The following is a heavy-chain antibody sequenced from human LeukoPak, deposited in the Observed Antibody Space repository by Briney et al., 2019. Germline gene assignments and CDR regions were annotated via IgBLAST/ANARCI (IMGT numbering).Heavy chain of an antibody. CDR2: INHSGSP. V-gene: IGHV4-34*01. CDR1: GGSFSGYY. D-gene: IGHD2-2*01. Sequence: SETLSLTCAVYGGSFSGYYWSWIRQPPGKGLEWIGEINHSGSPNYNPSLKSRVTISVDTSKNQFSLKLSSVTAADTAVYYCARALSSTRTLDVWGKGTTVTVSS. CDR3: ARALSSTRTLDV. J-gene: IGHJ6*04.